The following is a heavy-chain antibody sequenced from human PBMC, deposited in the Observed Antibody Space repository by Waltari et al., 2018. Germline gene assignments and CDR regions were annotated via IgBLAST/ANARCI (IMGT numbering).Heavy chain of an antibody. D-gene: IGHD3-22*01. CDR1: GFTFDDYA. J-gene: IGHJ4*02. V-gene: IGHV3-9*03. Sequence: EVQLVESGGGLVQPGRSLRLSCAASGFTFDDYAMHWVRQAPGKGLEWVSGIRWETGNIGYADSVKGRVNISGDNAKNSLYLQMNRQRAEDMALYYCAKGGYYDSSGYYLQAFDYWGQGTLVTVSS. CDR3: AKGGYYDSSGYYLQAFDY. CDR2: IRWETGNI.